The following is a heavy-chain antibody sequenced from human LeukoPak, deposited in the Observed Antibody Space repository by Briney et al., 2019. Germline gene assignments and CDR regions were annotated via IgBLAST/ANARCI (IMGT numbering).Heavy chain of an antibody. V-gene: IGHV3-53*01. CDR1: GFTVSSNY. J-gene: IGHJ3*02. D-gene: IGHD1/OR15-1a*01. CDR3: AKVATPNTLDALDI. CDR2: IYSGGST. Sequence: GGSLRLSCAASGFTVSSNYMTWVRQAPGKGLEWVSVIYSGGSTYYADSVKGRFTISRDDSKNMMYLQMNSLRAEDSAVYYCAKVATPNTLDALDIWGQGTLVTVSS.